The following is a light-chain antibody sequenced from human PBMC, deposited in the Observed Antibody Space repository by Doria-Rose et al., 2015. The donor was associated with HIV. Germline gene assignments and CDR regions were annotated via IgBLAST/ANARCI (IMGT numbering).Light chain of an antibody. V-gene: IGKV3-20*01. Sequence: EIVLTQSPGTLSLSPGERATLSCRASQSFSSTYLAWYQQKPGQAPSLLIYDGFTRATGIPDRFSASGSGTDFTLTINRLESEDFALYYCHQYGTSWTFGQGTKVEI. CDR3: HQYGTSWT. CDR2: DGF. CDR1: QSFSSTY. J-gene: IGKJ1*01.